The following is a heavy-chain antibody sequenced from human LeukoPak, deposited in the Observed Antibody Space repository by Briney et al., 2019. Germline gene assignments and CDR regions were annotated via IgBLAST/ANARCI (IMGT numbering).Heavy chain of an antibody. CDR3: AKDGYNSVFDY. CDR1: GYTFTSNG. D-gene: IGHD5-24*01. Sequence: ASVKVSCKASGYTFTSNGISWARQAPGQGLEWMGWISAYNGNTNYAQKYQGRVTMTTDTSTSTAYLELRSLKSDDTAVYYCAKDGYNSVFDYWGQGTLVTVSS. J-gene: IGHJ4*02. CDR2: ISAYNGNT. V-gene: IGHV1-18*01.